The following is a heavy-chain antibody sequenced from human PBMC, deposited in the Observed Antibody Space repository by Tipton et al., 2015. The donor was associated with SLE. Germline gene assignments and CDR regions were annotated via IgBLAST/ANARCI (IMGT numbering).Heavy chain of an antibody. Sequence: QLVQSGAEVKKPGASVKVSCKASGYTFTGYYMHWVRQAPGQGLEWMGWINPNSGGTNYAQKFQGRVTMTRDTSISTAYMELSRLRSDDTAVYYCARGLGDYYDSSGRRWFDPWGQGTLVTVSS. D-gene: IGHD3-22*01. CDR3: ARGLGDYYDSSGRRWFDP. V-gene: IGHV1-2*02. CDR2: INPNSGGT. J-gene: IGHJ5*02. CDR1: GYTFTGYY.